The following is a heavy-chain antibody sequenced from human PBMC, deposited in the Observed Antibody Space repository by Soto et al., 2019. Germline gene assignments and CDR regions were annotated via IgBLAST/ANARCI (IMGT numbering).Heavy chain of an antibody. Sequence: EVQLLESGGGLVQPGGSLRLSCAASGFTFSSYVMSWVRQAPGKGLEWVSAISGSGGSTYYADSVKGRFTISRDNSKNTLYLQMNSLRAEDTAVYYCAKFQSSGWQGTYYYYGMDVWGQGTTVTVSS. J-gene: IGHJ6*02. CDR3: AKFQSSGWQGTYYYYGMDV. CDR2: ISGSGGST. CDR1: GFTFSSYV. D-gene: IGHD6-19*01. V-gene: IGHV3-23*01.